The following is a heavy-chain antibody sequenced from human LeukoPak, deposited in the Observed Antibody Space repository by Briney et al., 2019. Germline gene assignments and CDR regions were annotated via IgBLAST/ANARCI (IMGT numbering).Heavy chain of an antibody. CDR3: ATDSRETTADGYWYFDL. CDR2: FDPEDGET. D-gene: IGHD4-17*01. Sequence: ASVKVSCKVSGYTLTELSMHWVRQAPGKGLEWMGGFDPEDGETIYAQKFQGRVTMTEDTSTDTAYMELSSLRSEDTAVYYCATDSRETTADGYWYFDLWGRGTLVTVSS. J-gene: IGHJ2*01. CDR1: GYTLTELS. V-gene: IGHV1-24*01.